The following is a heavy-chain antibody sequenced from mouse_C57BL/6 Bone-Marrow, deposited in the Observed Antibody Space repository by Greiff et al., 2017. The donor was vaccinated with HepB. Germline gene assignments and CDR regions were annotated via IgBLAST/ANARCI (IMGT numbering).Heavy chain of an antibody. V-gene: IGHV14-4*01. CDR2: IDPENGDT. J-gene: IGHJ1*03. CDR1: GFNFTDDY. Sequence: EVQLQQSGAELVRPGASVKLSCTASGFNFTDDYMHWVKQRPEQGLEWIGWIDPENGDTEYTSKFQGKATITADTSSNTAYLELSSLTSEDTAVYYCNTGAIMTEVVEEYFDVWGKGTTVTVSS. CDR3: NTGAIMTEVVEEYFDV. D-gene: IGHD1-1*01.